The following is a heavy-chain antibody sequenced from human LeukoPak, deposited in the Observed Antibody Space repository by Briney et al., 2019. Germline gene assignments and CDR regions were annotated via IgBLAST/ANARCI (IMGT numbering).Heavy chain of an antibody. Sequence: GGSLRLSCTASGFTFSSYAMTWVRQAPGKGLEWVSVIGRYGGDIHYADSVEGRFTISRDNSRNTLYLQMNSLRVEDTAIYYCAKYAPPTTVVTRFFDSWGQGTLVTVSS. CDR1: GFTFSSYA. V-gene: IGHV3-23*01. J-gene: IGHJ4*02. D-gene: IGHD4-23*01. CDR2: IGRYGGDI. CDR3: AKYAPPTTVVTRFFDS.